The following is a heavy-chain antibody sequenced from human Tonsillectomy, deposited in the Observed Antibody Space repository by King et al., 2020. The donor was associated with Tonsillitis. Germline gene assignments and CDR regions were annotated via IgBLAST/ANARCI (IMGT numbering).Heavy chain of an antibody. CDR2: IRSKANSYAT. Sequence: VQLVESGGGLVQPGGSLTLSCAASGFTFSGSAMHWVRQATGKGLEWVGRIRSKANSYATAYTASVKGRFVISRDDSKNTMYLRMNSLKTEDTAVYYCIRFAAPEYGDYGDYWGQGTLVTVSS. D-gene: IGHD4-17*01. CDR3: IRFAAPEYGDYGDY. V-gene: IGHV3-73*02. CDR1: GFTFSGSA. J-gene: IGHJ4*02.